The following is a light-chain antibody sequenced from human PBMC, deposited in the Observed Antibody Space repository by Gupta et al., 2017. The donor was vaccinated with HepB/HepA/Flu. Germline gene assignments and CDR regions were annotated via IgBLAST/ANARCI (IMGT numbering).Light chain of an antibody. CDR2: WAS. CDR3: QQYYSTPIT. Sequence: DIVMTKSPDSLAVSLGERVTINCKSSQSVLYSSNNKNYLAWYQQKPGQPPKLLIYWASTRESGVPDRFSGSGSGTDFTLTISSLQAEDVAVYYCQQYYSTPITFGQGTRLEIK. J-gene: IGKJ5*01. V-gene: IGKV4-1*01. CDR1: QSVLYSSNNKNY.